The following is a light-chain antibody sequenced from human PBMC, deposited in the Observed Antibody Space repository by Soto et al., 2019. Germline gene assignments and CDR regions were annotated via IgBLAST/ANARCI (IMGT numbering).Light chain of an antibody. CDR2: EVT. J-gene: IGLJ1*01. CDR3: SSYTITSSPV. CDR1: SSDVGGYDF. Sequence: QSVLTQPASVSGSPGQSITISCTGTSSDVGGYDFVSWYRQYPGQAPKILIYEVTHRPSGVPDRFSGSKSGNTASLTISGLQADDEADDYCSSYTITSSPVFGPGTKLTVL. V-gene: IGLV2-14*01.